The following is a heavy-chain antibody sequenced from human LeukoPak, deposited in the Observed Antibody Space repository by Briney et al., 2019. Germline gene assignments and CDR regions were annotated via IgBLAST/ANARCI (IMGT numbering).Heavy chain of an antibody. CDR2: IYYSGST. V-gene: IGHV4-39*07. Sequence: PSETLSLTCTVSGGSISSSSYYWGWIRQPPGKGLEWIGSIYYSGSTYYNPSLKSRVTISVDTSKNQFSLQLNSVTPEDTAVYYCARDGGQSSGWYLPGFDYWGQGTLVTVSS. CDR1: GGSISSSSYY. CDR3: ARDGGQSSGWYLPGFDY. D-gene: IGHD6-19*01. J-gene: IGHJ4*02.